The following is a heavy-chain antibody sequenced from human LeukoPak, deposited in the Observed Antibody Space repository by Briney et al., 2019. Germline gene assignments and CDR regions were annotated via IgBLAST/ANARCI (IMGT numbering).Heavy chain of an antibody. CDR2: INPSGGST. J-gene: IGHJ4*02. D-gene: IGHD3-10*01. CDR3: AKEKSGVLLWFGAPPSLVHAFDY. CDR1: GYTFTSYY. V-gene: IGHV1-46*01. Sequence: ASVKVSCKASGYTFTSYYMHWVRQAPGQGLEWMGIINPSGGSTSYAQKFQGRVTMTRDMSTSTVYMELSSLRSEDTAVYYCAKEKSGVLLWFGAPPSLVHAFDYWGQGTLVTVSS.